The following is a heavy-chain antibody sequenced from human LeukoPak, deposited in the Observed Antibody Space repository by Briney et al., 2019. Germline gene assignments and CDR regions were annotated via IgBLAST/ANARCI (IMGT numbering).Heavy chain of an antibody. V-gene: IGHV1-69*04. Sequence: GASVKVSCRASGGTFSSYAISWVRQAPGQGLEWMGRIIPILGIANYAQKFQGRVTITADKSTSTAYMELSSLRSEDTAGYYCASGRDGYNLHQGWFDPWGQGTLVTVSS. D-gene: IGHD5-24*01. CDR3: ASGRDGYNLHQGWFDP. CDR1: GGTFSSYA. J-gene: IGHJ5*02. CDR2: IIPILGIA.